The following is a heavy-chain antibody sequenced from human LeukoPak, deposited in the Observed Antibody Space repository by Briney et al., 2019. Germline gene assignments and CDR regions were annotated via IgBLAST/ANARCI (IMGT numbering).Heavy chain of an antibody. J-gene: IGHJ5*02. Sequence: GGSLRLSCAASGFTLRSYGMHWVRQAPGKGLEWVSFIRDDGSNKYYVDSVKGRFTVSRDNSKNTLYLQMNSLRAEDTAVYYCAKGHLRYFDWENWFDPWGQGTLVTVSS. CDR1: GFTLRSYG. V-gene: IGHV3-30*02. CDR2: IRDDGSNK. CDR3: AKGHLRYFDWENWFDP. D-gene: IGHD3-9*01.